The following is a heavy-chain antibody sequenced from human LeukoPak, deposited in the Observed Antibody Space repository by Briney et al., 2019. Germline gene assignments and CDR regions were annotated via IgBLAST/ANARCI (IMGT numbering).Heavy chain of an antibody. D-gene: IGHD5-12*01. CDR1: GGSVSSGSYY. CDR3: ASHYSGYNWGVDY. CDR2: IYYSGST. J-gene: IGHJ4*02. Sequence: PSQTLSLTCTVSGGSVSSGSYYWSWIRQPPGKGLEWIGYIYYSGSTNYNPSLKSRVTISVDTSKNQFSLKLSSVTAADTAVYYCASHYSGYNWGVDYWGQGTLVTVSS. V-gene: IGHV4-61*01.